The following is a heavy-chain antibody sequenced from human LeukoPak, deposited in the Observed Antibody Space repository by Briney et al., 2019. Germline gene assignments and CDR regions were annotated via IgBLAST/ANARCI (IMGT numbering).Heavy chain of an antibody. CDR1: GFTFSSYA. CDR3: ARDLITSMTTVTTPRNYYYYYGMDV. D-gene: IGHD4-11*01. CDR2: ISYDGSNK. J-gene: IGHJ6*02. Sequence: PGGSLRLSCAASGFTFSSYAMHWVRQAPGKGLEWVAVISYDGSNKYYADSVKGRFTISRDNYKNTLYLQMNSLRAEDTAVYYCARDLITSMTTVTTPRNYYYYYGMDVWGQGTTVTVSS. V-gene: IGHV3-30-3*01.